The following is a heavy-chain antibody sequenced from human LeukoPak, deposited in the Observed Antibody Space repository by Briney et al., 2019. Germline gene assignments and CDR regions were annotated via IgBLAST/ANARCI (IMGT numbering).Heavy chain of an antibody. Sequence: ETLSLTCTVSGGSISSYYWSWIRQPPGKGLEWVSVIYSGGSTYYSDSVKGRFTISRDNSKNTLYLQMNSLRAEDTAVYYCARDENDPGAVFDYWGQGTLVTVSS. V-gene: IGHV3-66*01. CDR1: GGSISSYY. CDR3: ARDENDPGAVFDY. J-gene: IGHJ4*02. D-gene: IGHD3-16*01. CDR2: IYSGGST.